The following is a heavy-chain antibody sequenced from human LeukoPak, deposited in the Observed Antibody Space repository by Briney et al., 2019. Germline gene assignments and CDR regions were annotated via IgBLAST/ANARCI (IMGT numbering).Heavy chain of an antibody. CDR3: ARSPYSSSWYYMDV. Sequence: SETLSLTCSVSGGSISSYYWSWIRQPPGKGLEWIGYIYYSGSTNYNPSLKSRVTISVDTSKNQFSLKLSSVTAADTAVYYCARSPYSSSWYYMDVWGKGTTVTVSS. D-gene: IGHD6-13*01. CDR2: IYYSGST. V-gene: IGHV4-59*01. CDR1: GGSISSYY. J-gene: IGHJ6*03.